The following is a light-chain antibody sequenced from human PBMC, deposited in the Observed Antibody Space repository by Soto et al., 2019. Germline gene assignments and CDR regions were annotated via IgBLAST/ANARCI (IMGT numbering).Light chain of an antibody. CDR2: DVN. J-gene: IGLJ1*01. CDR3: SSHAGSNNPFV. Sequence: QSVLTQPPSASGSPGQSVTISCTGTSSDIGGYNYVSWYQQHPGKAPKVMIYDVNKRPSGVPDRFSGSKSGNTASLTVSGLQAEDEAVYYCSSHAGSNNPFVFGTGTKVTVL. CDR1: SSDIGGYNY. V-gene: IGLV2-8*01.